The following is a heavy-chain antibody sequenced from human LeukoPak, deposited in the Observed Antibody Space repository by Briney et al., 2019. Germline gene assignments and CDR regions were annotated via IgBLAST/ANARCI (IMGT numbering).Heavy chain of an antibody. CDR2: IDRGGST. D-gene: IGHD6-13*01. J-gene: IGHJ6*02. CDR1: GFSVSSND. CDR3: AKRVGYGYGMDV. V-gene: IGHV3-53*01. Sequence: SGGSLRLSCEASGFSVSSNDMSWVRQAPGKGLECVSVIDRGGSTFADSVKGRFTISRDNSKNTLYLQMNSLRVEDTAEFYCAKRVGYGYGMDVWGQGTTATVSS.